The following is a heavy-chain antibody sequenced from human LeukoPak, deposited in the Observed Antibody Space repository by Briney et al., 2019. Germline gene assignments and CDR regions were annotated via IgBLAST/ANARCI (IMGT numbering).Heavy chain of an antibody. CDR2: IYTSGST. Sequence: NPSETLSLTCTVSGGSISSGSYYWSWIRQPAGKGLEWIGRIYTSGSTNYNPSLKSRVTISVDTSKNQFSLKLSSVTAADTAVYYCAASSGWYNDAFDIWGQGTMVTVS. V-gene: IGHV4-61*02. J-gene: IGHJ3*02. D-gene: IGHD6-19*01. CDR1: GGSISSGSYY. CDR3: AASSGWYNDAFDI.